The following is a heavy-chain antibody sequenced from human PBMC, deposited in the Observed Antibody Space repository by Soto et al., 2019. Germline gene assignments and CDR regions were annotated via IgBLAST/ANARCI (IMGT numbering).Heavy chain of an antibody. CDR2: INHSGST. Sequence: PSETLSLTCAVYGGSFSGYYWSWIRQPPGKGLEWIGEINHSGSTNYNPSLKSRVTISVDTSKNQFSLKLSSVTAADTAVYYCARVGFNWNDDYYGMDVWGKGTTVTVSS. CDR1: GGSFSGYY. D-gene: IGHD1-20*01. V-gene: IGHV4-34*01. CDR3: ARVGFNWNDDYYGMDV. J-gene: IGHJ6*04.